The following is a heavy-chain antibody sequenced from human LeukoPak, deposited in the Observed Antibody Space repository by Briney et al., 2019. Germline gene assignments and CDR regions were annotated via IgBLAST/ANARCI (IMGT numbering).Heavy chain of an antibody. CDR3: ARINYDILTGYSDFDY. Sequence: PGGSLRLSCAASGFTFSSYAMSWVRQAPGKGLEWVSAISGSGGSTYYADSVKGRFTISRDNSKNTLYLQMNSLRAEDTAVYYCARINYDILTGYSDFDYWGLGTLVTVSS. D-gene: IGHD3-9*01. V-gene: IGHV3-23*01. CDR2: ISGSGGST. CDR1: GFTFSSYA. J-gene: IGHJ4*02.